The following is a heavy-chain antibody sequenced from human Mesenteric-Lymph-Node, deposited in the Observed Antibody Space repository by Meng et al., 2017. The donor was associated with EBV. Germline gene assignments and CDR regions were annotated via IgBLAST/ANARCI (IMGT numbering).Heavy chain of an antibody. CDR3: ARGATSVFDL. CDR1: GDSVSSSSAA. J-gene: IGHJ2*01. CDR2: TYYRSKWYN. Sequence: QVQLQQSGPGLVKPSXXLXLTXVIPGDSVSSSSAAWTWIRQSPSRGLEWLGRTYYRSKWYNDYAVFVKSRITINPDTSKNQFSLQLNSVTPEDTAVYYGARGATSVFDLWGRGTLVTVSS. V-gene: IGHV6-1*01.